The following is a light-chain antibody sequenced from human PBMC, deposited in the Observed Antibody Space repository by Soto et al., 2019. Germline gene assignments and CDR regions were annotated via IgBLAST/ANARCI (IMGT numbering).Light chain of an antibody. CDR1: QSVNNN. V-gene: IGKV3-15*01. CDR2: SAS. J-gene: IGKJ3*01. CDR3: QQYFNWPLTWT. Sequence: EIVMTQSPVTLSVSPGERATLSCTASQSVNNNVAWYQQKPGHTPRLLIYSASIGATGTPARFSGSGSGSDFTLTISSLQSEDFAVYYCQQYFNWPLTWTFGPGT.